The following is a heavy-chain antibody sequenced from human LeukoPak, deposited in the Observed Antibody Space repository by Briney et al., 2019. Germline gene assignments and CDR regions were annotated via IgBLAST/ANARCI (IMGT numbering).Heavy chain of an antibody. J-gene: IGHJ6*02. CDR3: ARDKATVTTSYYYYGMDV. D-gene: IGHD4-17*01. CDR1: GYTLTSYG. CDR2: ISAYNGNT. V-gene: IGHV1-18*01. Sequence: ASVKVSCKASGYTLTSYGISWVRQAPGQGLEWMGWISAYNGNTNYAQKLQGRVTMTTDTSTSTAYMELRSLRSDDTAVYYCARDKATVTTSYYYYGMDVWGQGTTVTVSS.